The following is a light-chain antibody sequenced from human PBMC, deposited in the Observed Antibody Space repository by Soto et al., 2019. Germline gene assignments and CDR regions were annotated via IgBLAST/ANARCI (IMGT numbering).Light chain of an antibody. CDR3: MQALQTPLT. J-gene: IGKJ4*01. Sequence: DIVISQSTLSLPVTPGEPASISCRSSQSLLHSNGYNYLDWYLQKPGQSPQLLIYLGSNRASGVPDRFSGSGSGTDFTLKISRLEAEDLGVYYCMQALQTPLTFGGGTKVDIK. CDR2: LGS. CDR1: QSLLHSNGYNY. V-gene: IGKV2-28*01.